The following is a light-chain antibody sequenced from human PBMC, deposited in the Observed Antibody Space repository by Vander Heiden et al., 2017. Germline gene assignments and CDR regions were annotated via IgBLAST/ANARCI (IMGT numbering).Light chain of an antibody. CDR1: QTVSSRY. J-gene: IGKJ4*01. CDR2: GAS. CDR3: QQYGSSPT. Sequence: IVLTLSPGTLSLSPGERATLSCRASQTVSSRYLAWYQQKPGQAPRLLIYGASSRATGIPDRFSGSGSGTDFTLTVTRLEPEDSAVYYCQQYGSSPTFGGGTKVEIK. V-gene: IGKV3-20*01.